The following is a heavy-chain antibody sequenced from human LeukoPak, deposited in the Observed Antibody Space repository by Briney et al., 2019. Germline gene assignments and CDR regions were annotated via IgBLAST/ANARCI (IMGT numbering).Heavy chain of an antibody. CDR2: IYPGDSDT. Sequence: GESLKISCKGSGYKFTTYWIGWVRQMPGKGLEWMGIIYPGDSDTRYSPSFQGQVTFSADKSISTAYLQWSSLKASDTAIYYCAGALGYSSSWYQAWGQGTLVTVSS. CDR3: AGALGYSSSWYQA. D-gene: IGHD6-13*01. J-gene: IGHJ4*02. V-gene: IGHV5-51*01. CDR1: GYKFTTYW.